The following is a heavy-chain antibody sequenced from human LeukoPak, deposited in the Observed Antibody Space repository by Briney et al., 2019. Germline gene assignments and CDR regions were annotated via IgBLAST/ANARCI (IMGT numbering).Heavy chain of an antibody. Sequence: SVKVSCKASGGAFSSYAISWVRQAPGQGLEWMGGIIPIFGTANYAQKFQGRVTITADESTSTAYMELSSLRSEDTAVYYCARGPVGVAAYYLDYWGRRTLVTVSS. V-gene: IGHV1-69*13. J-gene: IGHJ4*02. CDR3: ARGPVGVAAYYLDY. CDR2: IIPIFGTA. D-gene: IGHD2-21*01. CDR1: GGAFSSYA.